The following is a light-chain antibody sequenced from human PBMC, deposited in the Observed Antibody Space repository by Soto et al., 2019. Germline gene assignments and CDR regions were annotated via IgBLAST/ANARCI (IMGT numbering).Light chain of an antibody. V-gene: IGLV1-47*01. CDR3: ATWDDSLSGVV. J-gene: IGLJ2*01. Sequence: QLVLTQSPSVSGTPGQRVTISCSGGSSNIGNHFVYWHQQLPGMAPRLLIYKNGQRPSGIPDRFSGSKSGTSASLAISGLRSEDEADYYCATWDDSLSGVVFGGGTKLTVL. CDR2: KNG. CDR1: SSNIGNHF.